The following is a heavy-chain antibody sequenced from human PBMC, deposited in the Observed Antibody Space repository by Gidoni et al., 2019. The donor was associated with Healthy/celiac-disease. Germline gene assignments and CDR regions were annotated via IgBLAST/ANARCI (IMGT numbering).Heavy chain of an antibody. Sequence: EVQLVESGGGLVKPGGSLRLSCAASGFPFSSYSMTWVRQAPGKGLEWVSSISSSSSYIYYADSVKGRFTISRDNAKNSLYLQMNSLRAEDTAVYYCARDSAAAGDFDYWGQGTLVTVSS. CDR3: ARDSAAAGDFDY. CDR2: ISSSSSYI. D-gene: IGHD6-13*01. V-gene: IGHV3-21*01. CDR1: GFPFSSYS. J-gene: IGHJ4*02.